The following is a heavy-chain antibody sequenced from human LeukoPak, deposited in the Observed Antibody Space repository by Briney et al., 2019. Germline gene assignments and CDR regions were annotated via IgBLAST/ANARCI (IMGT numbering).Heavy chain of an antibody. CDR2: INPNSGGT. Sequence: ASVKVSFKASGYTFTGYYMHWVRQAPGQGLEWMGWINPNSGGTNYAQKFQGRVTMTRDTSISTAYMELSRLRSDDTAVYYCARNFYFDSSGYYHYWGQGTLVTVSS. V-gene: IGHV1-2*02. CDR3: ARNFYFDSSGYYHY. D-gene: IGHD3-22*01. CDR1: GYTFTGYY. J-gene: IGHJ4*02.